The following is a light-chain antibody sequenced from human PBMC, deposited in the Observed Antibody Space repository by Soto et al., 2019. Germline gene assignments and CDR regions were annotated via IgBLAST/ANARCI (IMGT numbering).Light chain of an antibody. CDR3: SSYTTSSTHL. Sequence: QSALTQPASVFGSPGQSITISCTGTSSDVGGYNYVSWYQQHPGKAPKLVIFDVSDRPSGVSNRFSGSKSGNTASLTISGLQPEDEAEYYCSSYTTSSTHLFGGGTKLTVL. CDR1: SSDVGGYNY. J-gene: IGLJ2*01. V-gene: IGLV2-14*03. CDR2: DVS.